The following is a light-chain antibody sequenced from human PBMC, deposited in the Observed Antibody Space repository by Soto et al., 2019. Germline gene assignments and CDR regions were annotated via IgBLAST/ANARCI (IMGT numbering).Light chain of an antibody. J-gene: IGKJ1*01. CDR1: QSISSW. CDR2: DAS. CDR3: QQYNSYWT. Sequence: DIQMTQSPSTLSASVRDRVTITCRASQSISSWLAWYQQKPGKAPKLLIYDASSLESGVPSRFSGSGSGTEFTLTISSLQPDDFATYYCQQYNSYWTFCQGTKV. V-gene: IGKV1-5*01.